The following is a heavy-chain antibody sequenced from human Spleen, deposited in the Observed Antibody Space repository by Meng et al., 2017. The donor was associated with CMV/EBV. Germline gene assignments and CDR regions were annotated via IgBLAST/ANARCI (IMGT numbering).Heavy chain of an antibody. CDR1: GFTFSSYA. J-gene: IGHJ5*02. V-gene: IGHV3-30*14. CDR2: ISYDGSNK. Sequence: QVQLVGSGGGVVQPGRSLRLSCAASGFTFSSYAMHWVRQAPGKGLEWVAVISYDGSNKYYADSVKGRFTISRDNSKNTVHLQMNSLRVEDTAVYYCARHDWFDPWGQGTLVTVSS. CDR3: ARHDWFDP. D-gene: IGHD3-16*01.